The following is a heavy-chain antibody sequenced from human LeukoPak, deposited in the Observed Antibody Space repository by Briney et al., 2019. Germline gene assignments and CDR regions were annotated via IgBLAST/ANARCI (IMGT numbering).Heavy chain of an antibody. V-gene: IGHV1-2*02. J-gene: IGHJ4*02. CDR3: ARVIVGSYYFDY. CDR1: GYTFTGYY. Sequence: ASVKVSCEASGYTFTGYYMHWVRQAPGQGLEWMGWINPNSGGTNYAQKFQGRVTMTRDTSISTAYMELSRLRSDDTAVYYCARVIVGSYYFDYWGQGTLVTVSS. D-gene: IGHD1-26*01. CDR2: INPNSGGT.